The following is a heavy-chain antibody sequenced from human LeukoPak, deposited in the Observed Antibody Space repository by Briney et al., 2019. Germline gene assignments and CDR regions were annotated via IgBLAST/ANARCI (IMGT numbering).Heavy chain of an antibody. J-gene: IGHJ4*02. D-gene: IGHD6-19*01. CDR2: ISSSGSTI. Sequence: GGSLRLSCAASGFTFSDYYMSWIRQAPGKGLEWVSYISSSGSTIYYADSVKGRFPISRDNAKNSLYLQMNSLRAEDTAVYYCARGVSQWLTTFDYWGQGTLVTVSS. V-gene: IGHV3-11*01. CDR3: ARGVSQWLTTFDY. CDR1: GFTFSDYY.